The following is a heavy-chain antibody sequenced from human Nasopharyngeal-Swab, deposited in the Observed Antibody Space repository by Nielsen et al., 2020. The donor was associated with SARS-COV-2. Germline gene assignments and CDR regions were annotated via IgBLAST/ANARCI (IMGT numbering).Heavy chain of an antibody. CDR2: IIPILGIA. CDR3: ARSHCSGGSCYVTGYYYGMDV. V-gene: IGHV1-69*04. J-gene: IGHJ6*02. CDR1: GYTFTSNG. Sequence: SVKVSCKASGYTFTSNGMSWLRQAPGQGLEWMGRIIPILGIANYAQKFQGRVTITADKSTSTAYMELSSLRSEDTAVYYCARSHCSGGSCYVTGYYYGMDVWGQGTTVTVSS. D-gene: IGHD2-15*01.